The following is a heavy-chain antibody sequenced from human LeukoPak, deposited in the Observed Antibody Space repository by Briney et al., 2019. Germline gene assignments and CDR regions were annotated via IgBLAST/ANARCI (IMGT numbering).Heavy chain of an antibody. CDR2: IYYSGST. V-gene: IGHV4-30-4*08. J-gene: IGHJ3*02. D-gene: IGHD3-3*01. Sequence: NPSQTLSLTCTVSGGSISSGDYYWGWIRQPRGKGLEWIGYIYYSGSTNDNRSSKSQFTISVDTSKTQFSLKLSSVTAADTAVYYCARGEYDFWSGYLALGPFDIWGQGTMVTVSS. CDR1: GGSISSGDYY. CDR3: ARGEYDFWSGYLALGPFDI.